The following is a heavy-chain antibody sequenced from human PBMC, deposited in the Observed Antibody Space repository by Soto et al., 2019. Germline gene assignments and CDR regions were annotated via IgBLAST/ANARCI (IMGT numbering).Heavy chain of an antibody. Sequence: PSETLSLTCTVSGSPISSYYWSWFRQPPGQGLEWVGYIYHSGSTYYNPSLKSRVTISVDRSKNQFSLKLSSVTAADTAVYYCARVPDYWGQGTLVTVSS. V-gene: IGHV4-59*12. CDR1: GSPISSYY. J-gene: IGHJ4*02. CDR3: ARVPDY. CDR2: IYHSGST.